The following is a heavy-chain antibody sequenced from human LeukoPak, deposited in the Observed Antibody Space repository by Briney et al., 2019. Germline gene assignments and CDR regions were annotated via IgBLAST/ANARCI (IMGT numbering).Heavy chain of an antibody. CDR2: INPNSGGT. D-gene: IGHD6-19*01. V-gene: IGHV1-2*02. J-gene: IGHJ4*02. CDR3: ARGHGYSSAWYPPAY. CDR1: VYTFTGYY. Sequence: RASVKVSCKASVYTFTGYYMHWVRQAPGQGLEWMGWINPNSGGTNYAQKFQGRVTMTRDTSISTAYMELSRLRSDDTAVYYCARGHGYSSAWYPPAYWGQGTLVTVSS.